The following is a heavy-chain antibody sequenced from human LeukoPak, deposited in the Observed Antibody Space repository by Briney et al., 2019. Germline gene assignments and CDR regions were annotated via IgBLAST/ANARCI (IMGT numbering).Heavy chain of an antibody. D-gene: IGHD4-17*01. CDR2: ISGSGGST. J-gene: IGHJ4*02. Sequence: PGGSLRLSCAASGFSFSTYAMSWVRQAPGKGLEGVSAISGSGGSTYYADSVKGRFTISRDNSKNTLYLQMNSLRAEDTAVYYCAKDHYGDYVSYFDYWDQGTLVTVSS. V-gene: IGHV3-23*01. CDR3: AKDHYGDYVSYFDY. CDR1: GFSFSTYA.